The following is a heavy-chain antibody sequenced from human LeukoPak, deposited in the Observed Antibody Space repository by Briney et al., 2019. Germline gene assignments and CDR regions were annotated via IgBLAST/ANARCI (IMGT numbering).Heavy chain of an antibody. CDR1: GFTFNNYG. J-gene: IGHJ4*02. CDR3: ARVGGH. V-gene: IGHV3-23*01. Sequence: GGSLRLSCAASGFTFNNYGMSWVRQAPGKGLEWVSSISDSGNSRYYADSVRGRFTISRDNSKNTLYLQMNSLRVEDTAVYYCARVGGHWGQGTLVTVSS. CDR2: ISDSGNSR. D-gene: IGHD3-10*01.